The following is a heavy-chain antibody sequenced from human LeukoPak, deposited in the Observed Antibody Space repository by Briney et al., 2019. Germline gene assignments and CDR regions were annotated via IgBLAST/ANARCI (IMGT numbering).Heavy chain of an antibody. CDR1: GYTWTGHY. CDR2: CNPNSGGA. D-gene: IGHD6-19*01. J-gene: IGHJ4*02. CDR3: ARVHDSSGWYYFDF. V-gene: IGHV1-2*02. Sequence: ASVKPSSKPSGYTWTGHYMHWVLHAPGHGLGWGVYCNPNSGGANYAQNFQGRVTITRGTSISAAYMDLSRVRSDDTDVYFCARVHDSSGWYYFDFWGQGTLVTVFS.